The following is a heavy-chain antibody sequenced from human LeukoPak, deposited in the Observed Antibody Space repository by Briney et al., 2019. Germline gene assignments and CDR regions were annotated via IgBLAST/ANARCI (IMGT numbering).Heavy chain of an antibody. J-gene: IGHJ4*02. D-gene: IGHD3-16*01. V-gene: IGHV3-7*01. Sequence: GGSLRLSCAASGFTFSRYWMSWVRQAPGKGLEWVANIKQDGSEKYYVDSVKGRFTISRDNAKNSVYLQMNSLRAEDTAVYYCASGGWLEYWGQGTLVTVSS. CDR3: ASGGWLEY. CDR1: GFTFSRYW. CDR2: IKQDGSEK.